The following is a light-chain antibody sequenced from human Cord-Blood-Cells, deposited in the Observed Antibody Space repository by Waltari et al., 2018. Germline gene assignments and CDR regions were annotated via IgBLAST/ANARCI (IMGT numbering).Light chain of an antibody. V-gene: IGKV1-39*01. CDR3: QQSYSTPYT. CDR2: AAS. CDR1: QSISSY. Sequence: DIQMTQSPSPLSAAVEDRVTITCRASQSISSYLNGYQHKPGKAPKLLIYAASSLQSGVPSRFSGSGSGTDFTLTISSLQPEDFATYYCQQSYSTPYTFGQGTKLEIK. J-gene: IGKJ2*01.